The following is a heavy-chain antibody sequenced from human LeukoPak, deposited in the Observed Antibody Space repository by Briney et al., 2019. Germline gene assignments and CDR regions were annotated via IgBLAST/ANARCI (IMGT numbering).Heavy chain of an antibody. CDR3: ARHDYGARNPEAFDI. D-gene: IGHD4-17*01. CDR2: IYPGDSDT. V-gene: IGHV5-51*01. J-gene: IGHJ3*02. CDR1: GYSFTSYW. Sequence: GESLKISCKGSGYSFTSYWIGRVRQMPGKGLEWMGSIYPGDSDTRYRPSFQGQVTISADKSISTAYLQWSSLKASDTAMYYCARHDYGARNPEAFDIWGQGTMVTVSS.